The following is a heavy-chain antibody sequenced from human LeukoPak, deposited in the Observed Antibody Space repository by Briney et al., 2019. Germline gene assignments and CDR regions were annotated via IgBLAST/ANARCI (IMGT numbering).Heavy chain of an antibody. CDR3: ARGRPHGNDY. CDR1: GFTFSSYA. V-gene: IGHV3-30-3*01. Sequence: GGSLRLSCAASGFTFSSYAMHWVRQAPGKGLEWVAVISYDGSNKYYADSVKGRFTITRDNSKNTLYLQMNSLRVEDTAVYYCARGRPHGNDYWGQGTLVTVSS. D-gene: IGHD4-23*01. CDR2: ISYDGSNK. J-gene: IGHJ4*02.